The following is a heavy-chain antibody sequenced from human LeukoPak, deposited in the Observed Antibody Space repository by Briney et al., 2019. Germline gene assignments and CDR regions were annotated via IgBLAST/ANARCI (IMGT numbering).Heavy chain of an antibody. CDR2: ISKSSSST. CDR3: ARVRSSGSPLDY. CDR1: GFTFSDYY. V-gene: IGHV3-11*05. D-gene: IGHD3-10*01. J-gene: IGHJ4*02. Sequence: PGGSLRLSCAASGFTFSDYYMSWIRQAPGKGLEWVSYISKSSSSTNYADSVKGRFSIFRDNAKNSLYLQLNSLTAEDTAVYYCARVRSSGSPLDYWGQGTLVTVSS.